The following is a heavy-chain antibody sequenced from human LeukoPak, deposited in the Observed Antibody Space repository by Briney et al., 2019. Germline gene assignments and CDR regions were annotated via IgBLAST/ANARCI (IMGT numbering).Heavy chain of an antibody. D-gene: IGHD2-2*01. Sequence: GASVKVSCEASGYTFTSYAMHWVRQAPGQRLEWMGWINAGNGNTKYSQKFQGRVTITRDTSASTAYMELSSLRSEDTAVYYCARDWCSSTSCYVHIYYYYGMDVWGQGTTVTVSS. V-gene: IGHV1-3*01. CDR2: INAGNGNT. CDR1: GYTFTSYA. CDR3: ARDWCSSTSCYVHIYYYYGMDV. J-gene: IGHJ6*02.